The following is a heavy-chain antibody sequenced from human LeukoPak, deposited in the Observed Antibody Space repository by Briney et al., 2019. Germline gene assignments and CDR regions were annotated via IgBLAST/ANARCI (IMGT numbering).Heavy chain of an antibody. CDR1: GFIFNKYN. D-gene: IGHD2-15*01. J-gene: IGHJ4*02. V-gene: IGHV3-21*04. CDR3: AGPSLGGYCSGGSCYYY. CDR2: ISSSSSDI. Sequence: GGSLRLSCAASGFIFNKYNMNWVRQAPGKGLEWVSSISSSSSDIYYADSVKGRFTISRDNAKNTLYLQLNSLRAEDTAVYYCAGPSLGGYCSGGSCYYYWGQGTLVTVSS.